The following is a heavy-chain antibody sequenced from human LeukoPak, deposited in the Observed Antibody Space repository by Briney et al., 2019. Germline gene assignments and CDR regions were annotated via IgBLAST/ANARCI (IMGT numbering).Heavy chain of an antibody. CDR1: GFTFSSYA. Sequence: PGRSLRLSCAASGFTFSSYAMHWVRQAPGKGLEWVAVISYDGSNKYYADSVKGRFTISRDNSKNTLYLQMNSLRAEDTAVYYCARGVSYDFWSPFDYWGQGTLVTVSS. V-gene: IGHV3-30-3*01. D-gene: IGHD3-3*01. J-gene: IGHJ4*02. CDR3: ARGVSYDFWSPFDY. CDR2: ISYDGSNK.